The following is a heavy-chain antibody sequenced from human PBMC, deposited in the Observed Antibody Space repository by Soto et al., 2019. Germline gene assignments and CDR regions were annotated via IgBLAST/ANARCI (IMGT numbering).Heavy chain of an antibody. CDR1: GFTFSSYA. Sequence: GGSLRLSCAASGFTFSSYAMSWVRQAPGKGLEWVSAISGSGGSTYYADSVKGRFTISRDNSKNTLYLQMNSLRAEDTAVYYCAKTDYGDYDGDYYYYYGMDFWGQGTTVTVAS. J-gene: IGHJ6*02. D-gene: IGHD4-17*01. CDR2: ISGSGGST. V-gene: IGHV3-23*01. CDR3: AKTDYGDYDGDYYYYYGMDF.